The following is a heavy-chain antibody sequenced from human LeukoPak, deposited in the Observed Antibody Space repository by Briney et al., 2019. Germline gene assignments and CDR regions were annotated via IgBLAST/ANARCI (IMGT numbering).Heavy chain of an antibody. J-gene: IGHJ4*02. Sequence: ASVKVSCKASGFTFTSSAMQWVRQARGQRLEWIGWIVVGSGNTNYAQKFQERVTITRDMSTSTAYMELGSLRSEDTAVYYCAADGGDYGDYVFDYWGQGTLVTVSS. CDR1: GFTFTSSA. D-gene: IGHD4-17*01. CDR3: AADGGDYGDYVFDY. V-gene: IGHV1-58*02. CDR2: IVVGSGNT.